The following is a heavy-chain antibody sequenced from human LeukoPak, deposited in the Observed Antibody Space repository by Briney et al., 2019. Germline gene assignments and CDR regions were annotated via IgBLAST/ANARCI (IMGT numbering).Heavy chain of an antibody. CDR2: IKQDGSEK. D-gene: IGHD3-22*01. Sequence: GGSLRLSCAASGFTFSSYWMSWVRQAPGKGLEGVANIKQDGSEKYYVDSVKGRFTISRDNAKNSLYLQMNSLRAEDTAVYYCARDQGPTYYYDSSGFDYWGQGTLVTVSS. CDR1: GFTFSSYW. J-gene: IGHJ4*02. CDR3: ARDQGPTYYYDSSGFDY. V-gene: IGHV3-7*01.